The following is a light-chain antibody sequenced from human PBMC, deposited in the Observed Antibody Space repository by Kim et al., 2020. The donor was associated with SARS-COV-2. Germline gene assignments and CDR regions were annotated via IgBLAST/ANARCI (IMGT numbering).Light chain of an antibody. CDR2: AAS. Sequence: TLSFIARQCVCRRYLAWYQHPPGQAPRLLIYAASTSATGIPDRFSGSGSRSYFTLTISRLEPEDFAVYYCQQYGSSPGYTFGHSTKLDI. J-gene: IGKJ2*01. CDR1: QCVCRRY. CDR3: QQYGSSPGYT. V-gene: IGKV3-20*01.